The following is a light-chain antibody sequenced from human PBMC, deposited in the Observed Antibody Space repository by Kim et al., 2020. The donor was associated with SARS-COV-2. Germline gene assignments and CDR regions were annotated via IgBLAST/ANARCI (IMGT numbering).Light chain of an antibody. CDR3: CSYAGSYTYV. CDR1: SSDVGGYNY. V-gene: IGLV2-11*01. CDR2: DVS. Sequence: GQSVTISCSGTSSDVGGYNYVSWYQQHPGKAPKLMIYDVSKRPSGGPDRFSGSKSGNTASLTISGLQAEDEDDYYCCSYAGSYTYVFGTGTKVTVL. J-gene: IGLJ1*01.